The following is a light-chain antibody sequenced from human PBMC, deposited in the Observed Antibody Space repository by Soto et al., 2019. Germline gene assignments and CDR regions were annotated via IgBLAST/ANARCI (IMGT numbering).Light chain of an antibody. CDR1: QSISSW. Sequence: IHMTQSPSTLSSSVLDRVTITCLASQSISSWLAWYQQKPGKATKLMIYDASSLESGVKSRFSGSGSGTDFTLTIRSMQTEDFETYYCKKSYSIQLTFGNGQRRELK. CDR2: DAS. J-gene: IGKJ5*01. V-gene: IGKV1-5*01. CDR3: KKSYSIQLT.